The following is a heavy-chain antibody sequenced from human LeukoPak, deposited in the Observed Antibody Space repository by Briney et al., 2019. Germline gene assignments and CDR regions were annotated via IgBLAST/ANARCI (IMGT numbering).Heavy chain of an antibody. D-gene: IGHD3-3*01. CDR2: IIPSDGFT. J-gene: IGHJ4*02. CDR3: ATAGRRLFGVLIPLSFDY. V-gene: IGHV1-46*01. Sequence: ASVKVSCKASGYTFTNYYIHWVRQAPGQGLEWMGIIIPSDGFTTYAQKFQGRVTMTRDMSTSTVYMELSSLRSEDTALYYCATAGRRLFGVLIPLSFDYWGQGTLVTVSS. CDR1: GYTFTNYY.